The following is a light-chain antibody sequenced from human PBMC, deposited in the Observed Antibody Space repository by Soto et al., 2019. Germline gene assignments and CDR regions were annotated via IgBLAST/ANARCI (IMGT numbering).Light chain of an antibody. CDR1: QSVLSSANNKNY. CDR3: HQYYSAPIT. V-gene: IGKV4-1*01. J-gene: IGKJ5*01. CDR2: WAS. Sequence: DIVMTQSPDSLAVSLGERATINCKSSQSVLSSANNKNYLSWYQLKPGQPPKLLIYWASTRESGVPDRFSGSGSGTDFTLTISSLQAEDVAVYFCHQYYSAPITFGQGTRLDIK.